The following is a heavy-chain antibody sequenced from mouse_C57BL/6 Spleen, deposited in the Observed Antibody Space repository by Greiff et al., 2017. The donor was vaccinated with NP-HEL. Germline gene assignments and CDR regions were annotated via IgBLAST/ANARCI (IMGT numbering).Heavy chain of an antibody. CDR1: GFTFSDYG. D-gene: IGHD4-1*01. V-gene: IGHV5-17*01. J-gene: IGHJ4*01. CDR2: ISSGSSTI. Sequence: VQLKESGGGLVKPGGSLKLSCAASGFTFSDYGMHWVRQAPEKGLEWVAYISSGSSTIYYADTVKGRFTISRDNAKNTLFLQMTSLRSEDTAMYYCATKLGDYAMDYWGQGTSVTVSS. CDR3: ATKLGDYAMDY.